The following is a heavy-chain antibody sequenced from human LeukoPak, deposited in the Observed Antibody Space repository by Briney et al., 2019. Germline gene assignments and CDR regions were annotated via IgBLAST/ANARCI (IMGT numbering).Heavy chain of an antibody. V-gene: IGHV4-61*02. J-gene: IGHJ6*02. CDR2: IYTSGST. CDR1: GGSISSGSYY. D-gene: IGHD2-21*02. Sequence: SQTLSLTCTVSGGSISSGSYYWRWIRQPAGKGREWIGRIYTSGSTNYNPSLKSRVTISVDTSKNQFSLKLSSVTAADTAVYYCARRRQDCGGDCFYYYYYGMDVWGQGTTVTVSS. CDR3: ARRRQDCGGDCFYYYYYGMDV.